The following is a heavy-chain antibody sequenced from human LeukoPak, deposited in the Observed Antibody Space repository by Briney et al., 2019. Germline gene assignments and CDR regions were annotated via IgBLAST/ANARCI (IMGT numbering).Heavy chain of an antibody. D-gene: IGHD3-22*01. J-gene: IGHJ4*02. CDR1: GFTVSNDW. Sequence: GGSLRLSCAASGFTVSNDWMSWVRQAPGKGLEWVGRIKSKTDFWTTDYAAPVKAIFTISGDDSKNTLYLQMNSLKTEDTAVYYCTTVYFDSSGYYFNYCDYWGQGTLVTVSS. CDR2: IKSKTDFWTT. CDR3: TTVYFDSSGYYFNYCDY. V-gene: IGHV3-15*01.